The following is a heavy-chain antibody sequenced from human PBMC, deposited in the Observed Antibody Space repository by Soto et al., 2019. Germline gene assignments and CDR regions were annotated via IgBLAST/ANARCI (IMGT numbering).Heavy chain of an antibody. CDR3: ARGRITGTATMGY. J-gene: IGHJ4*02. CDR1: GGSFSNYY. CDR2: INHSGST. Sequence: QVQLQQWGAGLLKPSETLSLTCAVYGGSFSNYYWSWIRQPPGKGLEWSGEINHSGSTNYNPSLKSRVTISVDTSKNQFSLKLSSVTAADTAVYYCARGRITGTATMGYWGQGTLVTVSS. D-gene: IGHD1-7*01. V-gene: IGHV4-34*01.